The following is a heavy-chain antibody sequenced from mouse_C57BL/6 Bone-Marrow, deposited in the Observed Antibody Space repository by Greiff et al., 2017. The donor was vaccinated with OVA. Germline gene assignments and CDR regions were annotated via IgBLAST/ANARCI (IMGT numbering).Heavy chain of an antibody. V-gene: IGHV1-72*01. Sequence: VQLQQPGAELVKPGASVKLSCKASGYTFTSYWMHWVKQRPGRGLEWIGRIDPNSGGTKYNEKFKSKATLTVDKPSSTAYIQLSSLTSEASAVYYCARDGLRYHYWYFDVWGTGTTVTVSS. D-gene: IGHD1-1*01. CDR3: ARDGLRYHYWYFDV. CDR2: IDPNSGGT. J-gene: IGHJ1*03. CDR1: GYTFTSYW.